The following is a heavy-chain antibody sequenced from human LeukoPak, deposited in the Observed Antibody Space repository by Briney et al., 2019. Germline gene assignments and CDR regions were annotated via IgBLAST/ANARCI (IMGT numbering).Heavy chain of an antibody. V-gene: IGHV1-46*01. J-gene: IGHJ4*02. CDR3: ARDLGFELIAAAGFNYFDY. CDR2: INPSGGST. D-gene: IGHD6-13*01. CDR1: GYTFTSYY. Sequence: ASVKVSCKPSGYTFTSYYMHWVRQAPGQGLEWMGIINPSGGSTSYAQKFQGRVTMTRDTSTSTVYMELSSLRSEDTAVYYCARDLGFELIAAAGFNYFDYWGQGTLVTVSS.